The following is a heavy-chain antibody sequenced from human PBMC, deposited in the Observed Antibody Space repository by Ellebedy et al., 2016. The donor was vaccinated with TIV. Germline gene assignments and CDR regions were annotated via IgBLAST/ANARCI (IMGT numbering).Heavy chain of an antibody. D-gene: IGHD6-13*01. CDR3: ARDPGFHSSSWYGGDY. CDR2: ISAYNGNT. J-gene: IGHJ4*02. Sequence: ASVKVSXXASGYTFTGYYMHWVRQAPGQGLEWMGWISAYNGNTNYAQKLQGRVTMTTDTSTSTAYMELRSLRSDDTAVYYCARDPGFHSSSWYGGDYWGQGTLVTVSS. V-gene: IGHV1-18*04. CDR1: GYTFTGYY.